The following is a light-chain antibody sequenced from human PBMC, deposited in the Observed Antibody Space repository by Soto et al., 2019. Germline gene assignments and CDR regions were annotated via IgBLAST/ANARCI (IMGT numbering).Light chain of an antibody. CDR3: QQRSNWPLT. CDR1: QSVASY. CDR2: DAS. Sequence: EIVLTQSPATLSLSPGERATLSCRASQSVASYLAWYQQKPGQAPRLLLYDASNRATGIPGRFSGSGSGTDFTLTISSLEPEDFAVYYCQQRSNWPLTFGGGTKVEI. J-gene: IGKJ4*01. V-gene: IGKV3-11*01.